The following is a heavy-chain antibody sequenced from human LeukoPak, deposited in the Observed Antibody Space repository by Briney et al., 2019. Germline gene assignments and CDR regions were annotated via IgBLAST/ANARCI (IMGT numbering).Heavy chain of an antibody. Sequence: PSETLSLTCTVSGGSISSYYWSWIRQPPGKGLEWIGYIYYSGSTNYNPSLKSRVTISVDTSKNQFSLKLSSVTAADTAVYYCARGYIVPAANWFDPWAREPWSPSPQ. CDR3: ARGYIVPAANWFDP. J-gene: IGHJ5*02. CDR1: GGSISSYY. D-gene: IGHD2-2*01. CDR2: IYYSGST. V-gene: IGHV4-59*01.